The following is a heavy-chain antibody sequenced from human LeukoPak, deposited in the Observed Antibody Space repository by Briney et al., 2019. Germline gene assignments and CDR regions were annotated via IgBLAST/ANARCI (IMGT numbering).Heavy chain of an antibody. Sequence: SETLSLTCTVSGGSISSYYWTWIRQPPGKGLQWIGYIYYSGSTNYNPSLKSRVTISIDTSKNQFSLKLNSVTAADTAVYYCARGGTAGTNLNWFDPWGQGTLVTVSS. CDR2: IYYSGST. CDR1: GGSISSYY. V-gene: IGHV4-59*01. J-gene: IGHJ5*02. D-gene: IGHD1-1*01. CDR3: ARGGTAGTNLNWFDP.